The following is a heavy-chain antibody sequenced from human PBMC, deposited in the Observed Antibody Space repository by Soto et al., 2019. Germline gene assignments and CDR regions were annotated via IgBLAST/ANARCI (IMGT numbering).Heavy chain of an antibody. CDR1: GFTFSSYW. Sequence: PGGSLRLSCAASGFTFSSYWMHWVRQAPGKGLVWVSRINSAGSSTSYADSVKGRFTISRDNAKNTLYLQMNSLRAEDTAVYYCARVAYYDSSGYVDYWGQGTLVTVSS. V-gene: IGHV3-74*01. D-gene: IGHD3-22*01. CDR2: INSAGSST. J-gene: IGHJ4*02. CDR3: ARVAYYDSSGYVDY.